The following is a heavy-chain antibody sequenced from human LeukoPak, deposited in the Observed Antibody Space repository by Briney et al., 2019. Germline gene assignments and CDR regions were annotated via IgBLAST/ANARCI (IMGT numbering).Heavy chain of an antibody. J-gene: IGHJ6*03. CDR2: INHSGST. V-gene: IGHV4-34*01. CDR3: ARAGRGRGRWFGPGDYYYYMDV. Sequence: MTSETLSLTCAVYGGSFSGYYWSWIRQPPGKGLEWIGEINHSGSTNYNPSLKSRVTISVDTSKNQFSLKLSSVTAADTAVYYCARAGRGRGRWFGPGDYYYYMDVWGKGTTVTISS. CDR1: GGSFSGYY. D-gene: IGHD3-10*01.